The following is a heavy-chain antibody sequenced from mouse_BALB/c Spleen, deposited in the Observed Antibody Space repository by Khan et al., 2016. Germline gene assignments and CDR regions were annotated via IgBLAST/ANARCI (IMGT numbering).Heavy chain of an antibody. CDR1: GFDFSRYW. CDR2: INPDSSTI. Sequence: EVKLLESGGGLVQPGGSLKLSCAASGFDFSRYWMGWVRQAPGKGLEWIGEINPDSSTITYTPSLKDKFIISRDNAKNTLYLQMSKVRSEDTALYYCARHYDYGGGFAYWGQGTLVTVSA. J-gene: IGHJ3*01. D-gene: IGHD2-4*01. V-gene: IGHV4-1*02. CDR3: ARHYDYGGGFAY.